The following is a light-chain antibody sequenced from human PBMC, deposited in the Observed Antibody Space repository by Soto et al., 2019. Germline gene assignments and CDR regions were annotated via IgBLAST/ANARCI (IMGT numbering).Light chain of an antibody. Sequence: QSALTQPASVSGSPGQSITIFCAGTMRDIGAYNLVSWYQQHPGRAPQLIIYEVRNRPSGSSFRFSGSKSGNTASLTISGLQAEDEADYYCSSFTSRRSLIFGGGTKLTVL. V-gene: IGLV2-14*01. CDR1: MRDIGAYNL. CDR3: SSFTSRRSLI. CDR2: EVR. J-gene: IGLJ2*01.